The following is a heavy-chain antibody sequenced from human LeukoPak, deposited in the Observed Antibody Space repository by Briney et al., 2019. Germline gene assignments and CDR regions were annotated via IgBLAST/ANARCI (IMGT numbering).Heavy chain of an antibody. J-gene: IGHJ4*02. V-gene: IGHV4-59*01. CDR2: IYYSGST. CDR3: ARGLGGSSGSFGY. Sequence: SETLSLTCTVSSGSISSYYWSWIRQPPGKGLEWIGYIYYSGSTNYNPSLKSRVTISVDTSKNQLSLKLSSVTAADTAVYYCARGLGGSSGSFGYWGQGPLVTVSS. CDR1: SGSISSYY. D-gene: IGHD6-19*01.